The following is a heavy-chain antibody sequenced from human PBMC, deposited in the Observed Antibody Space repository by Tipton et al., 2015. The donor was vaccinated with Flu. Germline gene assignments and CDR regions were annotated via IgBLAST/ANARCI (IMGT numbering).Heavy chain of an antibody. CDR2: IYYSGST. V-gene: IGHV4-61*01. D-gene: IGHD6-19*01. J-gene: IGHJ5*01. CDR3: ARDLNTSGWFVY. Sequence: GLVKPSETLYLTCTVSGASVRSGTYYWSWIRQPPGGGLEWVGNIYYSGSTNYNPSLKSRATMSIDTSKSQFSLKLSSVTAADTAVYYCARDLNTSGWFVYWGQGALVTVS. CDR1: GASVRSGTYY.